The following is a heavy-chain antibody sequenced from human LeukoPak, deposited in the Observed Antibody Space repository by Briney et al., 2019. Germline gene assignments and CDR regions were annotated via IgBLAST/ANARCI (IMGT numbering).Heavy chain of an antibody. J-gene: IGHJ4*02. D-gene: IGHD3-22*01. CDR1: GFTFSDYY. CDR3: AKDRRRYGGYYYLDY. CDR2: ISSSGSTI. Sequence: GGSLRLSCAASGFTFSDYYMSWIRQAPGKGLEWVSYISSSGSTIYYADSVKGRFTISRDNAKNSLYLQMNSLRAEDTAVYYCAKDRRRYGGYYYLDYWGQGTLVTVSS. V-gene: IGHV3-11*04.